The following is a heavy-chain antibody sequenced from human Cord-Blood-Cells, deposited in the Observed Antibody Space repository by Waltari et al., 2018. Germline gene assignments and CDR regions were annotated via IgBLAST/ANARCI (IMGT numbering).Heavy chain of an antibody. Sequence: QVQLVESGGGVVQPGRYLRRSCAASGFTISSYGMHWVRQAPGKGLEWVAVISYDGSNKYYADSVKGRFTISRDNSKNTLYLQMNSLRAEDTAVYYCAKDAFDIWGQGTMVTVSS. CDR3: AKDAFDI. CDR2: ISYDGSNK. V-gene: IGHV3-30*18. CDR1: GFTISSYG. J-gene: IGHJ3*02.